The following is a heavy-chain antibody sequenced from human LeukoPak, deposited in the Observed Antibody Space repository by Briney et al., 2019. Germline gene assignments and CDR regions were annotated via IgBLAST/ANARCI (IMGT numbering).Heavy chain of an antibody. CDR3: ARLLPYSSSPRAGSYYYYYMDV. CDR2: ISAYNGNT. CDR1: GYTFTSYG. D-gene: IGHD6-6*01. Sequence: ASVKVSCKASGYTFTSYGISWVRQAPGQGLEWMGRISAYNGNTNYAQKLQGRVTMTTDTSTSTAYMELRSLRSDDTAVYYCARLLPYSSSPRAGSYYYYYMDVWGKGTTVTVSS. V-gene: IGHV1-18*01. J-gene: IGHJ6*03.